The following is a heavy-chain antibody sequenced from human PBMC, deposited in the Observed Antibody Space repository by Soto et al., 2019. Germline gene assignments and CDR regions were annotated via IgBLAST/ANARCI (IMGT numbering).Heavy chain of an antibody. CDR2: ISYDGSNK. J-gene: IGHJ4*02. Sequence: GGSLRLSCAASGFTFSSYGMHWVRQAPGKGLEWVAVISYDGSNKYYADSVEGRFTISRDNSKNTLYLQMNSLRAEDTAVYYCAKEGDDSSGSFHFDYWGQGTLVTVSS. D-gene: IGHD1-26*01. V-gene: IGHV3-30*18. CDR1: GFTFSSYG. CDR3: AKEGDDSSGSFHFDY.